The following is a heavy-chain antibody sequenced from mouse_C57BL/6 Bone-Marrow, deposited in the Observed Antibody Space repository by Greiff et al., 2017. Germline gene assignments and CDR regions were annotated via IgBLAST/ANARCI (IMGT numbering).Heavy chain of an antibody. V-gene: IGHV1-26*01. Sequence: EVQLQQSGPELVKPGASVKISCKASGYTFTDYYMNWVKQSHAKSLEWIGDINPNNGGTSYNQKLKGKATLTVDKSSSTAYMEHRSLTSEDSAVYYCARDYYCSSWYFDYWGRGTSLTVSS. CDR2: INPNNGGT. J-gene: IGHJ2*03. D-gene: IGHD1-1*01. CDR3: ARDYYCSSWYFDY. CDR1: GYTFTDYY.